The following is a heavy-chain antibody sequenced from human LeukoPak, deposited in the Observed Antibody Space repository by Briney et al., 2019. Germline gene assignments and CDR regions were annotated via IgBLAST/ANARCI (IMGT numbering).Heavy chain of an antibody. CDR3: ASLSSVLGADA. V-gene: IGHV4-59*01. CDR2: IYYSGST. Sequence: SETLSLTCTVSGGSISSYYWSWIRQPPGKGLEWIGYIYYSGSTNYNPSLKSRVTISVDTSKNQFSLKPSSVTAADTAVYYCASLSSVLGADAWGQGTLVTVSS. D-gene: IGHD4/OR15-4a*01. J-gene: IGHJ5*02. CDR1: GGSISSYY.